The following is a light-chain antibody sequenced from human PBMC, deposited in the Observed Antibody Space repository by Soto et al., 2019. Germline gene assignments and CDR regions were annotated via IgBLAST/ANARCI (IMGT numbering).Light chain of an antibody. CDR1: SSNIGSNY. CDR2: RNN. V-gene: IGLV1-47*01. J-gene: IGLJ1*01. CDR3: AAWDDSLSGHF. Sequence: QSALTQPPSASGTPGQRVTISCSGSSSNIGSNYVYWYQQLPGTAPKLLIYRNNQRPSGVPDRFSGSKSGTSASLAISGLRSEDEADYYCAAWDDSLSGHFFGTGTKLTVL.